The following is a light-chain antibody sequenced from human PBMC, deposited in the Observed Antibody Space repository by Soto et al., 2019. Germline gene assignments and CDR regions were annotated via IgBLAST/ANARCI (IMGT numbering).Light chain of an antibody. V-gene: IGLV4-60*02. Sequence: QSVLTQSSSASASLGSSVKLTCTLSSGHSSYIIAWHQQQPGKAPRYLMKLEGSGSYNKGSGVPDRFSGSSSGAGRYLTISNLQLEDEADYYCETWDSNAHTVFGGGTKLTVL. J-gene: IGLJ3*02. CDR1: SGHSSYI. CDR2: LEGSGSY. CDR3: ETWDSNAHTV.